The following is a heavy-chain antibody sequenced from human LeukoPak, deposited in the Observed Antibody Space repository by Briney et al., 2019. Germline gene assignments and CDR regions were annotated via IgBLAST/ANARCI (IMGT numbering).Heavy chain of an antibody. CDR3: ARDPPYYYYYMDV. Sequence: PSETLSLTCTVSGGSISTYYWTWIRQPPGKGLEWIGYIYYSGSTNYNPSLKSRVTISVDTSKNQFSLKLSSVTAADTAVYYCARDPPYYYYYMDVWGKGTTVTVSS. J-gene: IGHJ6*03. V-gene: IGHV4-59*01. CDR1: GGSISTYY. CDR2: IYYSGST.